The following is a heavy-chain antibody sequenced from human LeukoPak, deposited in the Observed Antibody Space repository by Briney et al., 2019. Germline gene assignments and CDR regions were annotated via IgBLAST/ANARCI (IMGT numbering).Heavy chain of an antibody. V-gene: IGHV3-23*01. D-gene: IGHD4-17*01. CDR1: RFTFSSYA. J-gene: IGHJ4*02. Sequence: GGSLRLSCAASRFTFSSYAMSWVRQAPGKGLEWVSAISGSGGSTYYADSVKGRFTISRDNSKNTLYLQMNSLRAEDTAVYYCAKGLQRWPYATFFDYWGQGTLVTVSS. CDR2: ISGSGGST. CDR3: AKGLQRWPYATFFDY.